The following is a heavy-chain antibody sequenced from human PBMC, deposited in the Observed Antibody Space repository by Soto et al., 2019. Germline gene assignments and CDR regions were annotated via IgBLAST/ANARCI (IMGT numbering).Heavy chain of an antibody. CDR2: ITASGGDT. CDR1: GLTFSSYA. Sequence: PGGSLRLSCVASGLTFSSYAMSWVRQAPGKGLEWVSGITASGGDTYYADSVKGRFTVSRDNPKNTVYVQMNSLRAEDTAVYYCAKGKYYASGTYYNNLDYWGQGTVVTVSS. CDR3: AKGKYYASGTYYNNLDY. D-gene: IGHD3-10*01. J-gene: IGHJ4*02. V-gene: IGHV3-23*01.